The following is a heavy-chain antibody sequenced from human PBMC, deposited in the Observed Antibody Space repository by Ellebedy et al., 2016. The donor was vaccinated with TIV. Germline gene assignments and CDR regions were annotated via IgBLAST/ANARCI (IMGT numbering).Heavy chain of an antibody. CDR1: GGTFSSYA. CDR2: IIPLFHTV. D-gene: IGHD2-15*01. J-gene: IGHJ5*02. Sequence: SVKVSCXASGGTFSSYAFNWVRQAPGQGLEWMGEIIPLFHTVNYAQEFQGRVTITADESTSTAYVELSSLRSEDTAVYYCATVVVVAAAYWFSPWGQGTLVTVSS. CDR3: ATVVVVAAAYWFSP. V-gene: IGHV1-69*13.